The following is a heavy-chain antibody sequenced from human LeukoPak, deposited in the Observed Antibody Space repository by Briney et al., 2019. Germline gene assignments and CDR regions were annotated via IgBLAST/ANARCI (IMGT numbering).Heavy chain of an antibody. J-gene: IGHJ4*02. Sequence: PSQTLSLTCTVSGGSISSGSYYWSWIRQPAGKGLEWIGRIYTSGSTNYNPSLKSRVTISVDTSKNQFSLKLSSVTAADTAVYYCAREEAAAGPYYFDYWGQGTLVTVSS. CDR2: IYTSGST. CDR3: AREEAAAGPYYFDY. V-gene: IGHV4-61*02. CDR1: GGSISSGSYY. D-gene: IGHD6-13*01.